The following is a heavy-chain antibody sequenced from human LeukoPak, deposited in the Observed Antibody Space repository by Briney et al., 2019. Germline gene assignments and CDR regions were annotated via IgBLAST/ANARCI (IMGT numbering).Heavy chain of an antibody. CDR2: ISGSGSST. V-gene: IGHV3-23*01. Sequence: GGSLRLSCAASGFTFSSYAMSWVRQAPGKGLEWVSAISGSGSSTYCADSVKGRFTISRDNSKNTLYLQVNSLRAEDRAVYYSAKDPLSSGYYHVDFDYWGQGTLVTVSS. CDR1: GFTFSSYA. D-gene: IGHD3-22*01. J-gene: IGHJ4*02. CDR3: AKDPLSSGYYHVDFDY.